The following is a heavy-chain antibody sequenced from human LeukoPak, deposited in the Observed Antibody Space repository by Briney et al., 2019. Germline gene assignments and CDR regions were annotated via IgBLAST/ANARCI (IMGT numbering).Heavy chain of an antibody. D-gene: IGHD1-26*01. CDR3: ATLTLPPDDY. CDR1: GYTFTSYG. V-gene: IGHV1-18*01. J-gene: IGHJ4*02. CDR2: ISAYNGNT. Sequence: ASVKVSCKASGYTFTSYGISWVRQAPGQGLEWMGWISAYNGNTNYAQKLQGRVTMTTDTSTSTAYMELSRLRFDDTAVYYCATLTLPPDDYWGQGTLVTVSS.